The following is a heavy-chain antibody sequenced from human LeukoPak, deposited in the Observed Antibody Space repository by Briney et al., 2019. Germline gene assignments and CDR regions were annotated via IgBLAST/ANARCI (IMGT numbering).Heavy chain of an antibody. Sequence: ASVKVSCKASGYTFTTYGLSWVRQAAGQGGEWMGWINAYNGNTNYAQKFEGRVIMTTDKSTSTAYMELRSLRSDDTAVYYCARSGRGAKWNDDYWGQGTLVTVSS. J-gene: IGHJ4*02. D-gene: IGHD1-20*01. CDR2: INAYNGNT. CDR1: GYTFTTYG. V-gene: IGHV1-18*01. CDR3: ARSGRGAKWNDDY.